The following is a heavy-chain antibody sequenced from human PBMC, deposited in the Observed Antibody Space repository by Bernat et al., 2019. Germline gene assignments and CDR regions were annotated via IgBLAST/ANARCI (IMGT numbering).Heavy chain of an antibody. CDR3: AKTQGPIQLWSPRNSDWFDP. D-gene: IGHD5-18*01. Sequence: QVQLVQSGAEVKKPGASVKVSCKASGYTFTSYGISWVRQAPGQGLEWMGWISSYNGNTNYAQKRQGRVTMTTDTSTSTAYMELRSLRSDDTAVYYCAKTQGPIQLWSPRNSDWFDPWGQGTLVTVSS. J-gene: IGHJ5*02. CDR1: GYTFTSYG. V-gene: IGHV1-18*04. CDR2: ISSYNGNT.